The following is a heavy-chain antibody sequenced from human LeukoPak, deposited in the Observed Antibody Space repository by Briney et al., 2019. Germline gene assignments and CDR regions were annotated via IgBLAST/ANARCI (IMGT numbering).Heavy chain of an antibody. CDR2: VYQSGRT. D-gene: IGHD1-1*01. CDR3: ARGTSSYYYYMDV. V-gene: IGHV4-38-2*02. Sequence: SETLSLTCTVSGYSMSSAYYWGWIRQPPGKGLEWIGSVYQSGRTYYRPSLKSRVTISVDMSKNQFSLKLSSVTAADTAVYYCARGTSSYYYYMDVWGKGTTVTVSS. CDR1: GYSMSSAYY. J-gene: IGHJ6*03.